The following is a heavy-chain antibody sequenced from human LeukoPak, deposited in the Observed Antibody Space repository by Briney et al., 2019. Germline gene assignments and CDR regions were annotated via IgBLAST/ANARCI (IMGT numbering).Heavy chain of an antibody. CDR1: GGTFSSYA. D-gene: IGHD2-8*01. J-gene: IGHJ4*02. Sequence: ASVKVSCKAKGGTFSSYAISWVRQAPGQGLEWMGGIIPIFGTANYAQKFQGRVTITADESTSTAYMELSSLRSEDTAVYYCARSNGGFDDYWGQGTLVTVSS. CDR3: ARSNGGFDDY. V-gene: IGHV1-69*01. CDR2: IIPIFGTA.